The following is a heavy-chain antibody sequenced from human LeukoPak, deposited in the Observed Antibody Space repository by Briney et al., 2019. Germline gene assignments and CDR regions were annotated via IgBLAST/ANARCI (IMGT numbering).Heavy chain of an antibody. D-gene: IGHD6-19*01. V-gene: IGHV1-8*01. CDR3: ARGRGSGHKENWFDP. Sequence: ASVKVSCKASGYTFTTYDINWVRQATGQGLEWMGWMNPNSGNTGYAQKFQGRVTMTRNTSISTACMELSGLRSEDTAVYYCARGRGSGHKENWFDPWGQGTLVTVSS. CDR1: GYTFTTYD. CDR2: MNPNSGNT. J-gene: IGHJ5*02.